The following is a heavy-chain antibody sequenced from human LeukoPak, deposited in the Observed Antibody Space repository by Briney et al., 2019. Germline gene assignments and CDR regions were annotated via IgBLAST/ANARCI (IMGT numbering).Heavy chain of an antibody. D-gene: IGHD5-12*01. J-gene: IGHJ4*02. CDR1: GFTFSSYW. Sequence: PGGSLRLSCAASGFTFSSYWMSWVRQAPGKGREGVANIKQDGSEKNYVDSVKGRFTISRDNAKNSLYLQMNSLRAEDTAVYYCARRGSGYDLVGYFDYWGQGTLVTVSS. CDR2: IKQDGSEK. V-gene: IGHV3-7*01. CDR3: ARRGSGYDLVGYFDY.